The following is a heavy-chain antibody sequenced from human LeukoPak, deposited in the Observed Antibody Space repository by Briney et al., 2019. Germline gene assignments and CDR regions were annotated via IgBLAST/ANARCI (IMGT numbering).Heavy chain of an antibody. V-gene: IGHV3-33*01. CDR2: IWYDGSSK. CDR1: GFTFSSYG. CDR3: ARDYGRSWYFTDY. Sequence: AGGSLRLSCAASGFTFSSYGMHWVRQAPGKGLEWLSVIWYDGSSKNYADSVKGRFTISRDNTKNTLYLQMSSLRAEDTAVYYCARDYGRSWYFTDYWGQGTLVTVSS. D-gene: IGHD6-13*01. J-gene: IGHJ4*02.